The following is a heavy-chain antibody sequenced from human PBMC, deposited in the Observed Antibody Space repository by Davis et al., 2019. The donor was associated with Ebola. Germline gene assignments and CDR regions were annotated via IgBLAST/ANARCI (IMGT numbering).Heavy chain of an antibody. V-gene: IGHV1-46*01. J-gene: IGHJ1*01. D-gene: IGHD6-19*01. CDR1: GYTFTGYY. Sequence: ASVKVSCKASGYTFTGYYMHWVRQAPGQGLEWMGIINPSGGSTSYAQKFQGRVTMTRDTSISTAYMELSRLRSDDTAVYYCARAYFSSGWYRYFQHWGQGTLVTVSS. CDR2: INPSGGST. CDR3: ARAYFSSGWYRYFQH.